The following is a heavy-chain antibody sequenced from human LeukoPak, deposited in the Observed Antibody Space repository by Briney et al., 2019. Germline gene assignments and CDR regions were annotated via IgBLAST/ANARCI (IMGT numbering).Heavy chain of an antibody. D-gene: IGHD3-9*01. Sequence: RSSETLSLTCAVYGGSFSGYYWSWIRQPPGKGLEWIGEINHSGSTNYNPSLKSRVTKLVDTSKNQFSLKLSSVTTADTAVYYCARGGLRYFDWYNWFDPWGQGTLVTVSS. CDR1: GGSFSGYY. CDR2: INHSGST. CDR3: ARGGLRYFDWYNWFDP. V-gene: IGHV4-34*01. J-gene: IGHJ5*02.